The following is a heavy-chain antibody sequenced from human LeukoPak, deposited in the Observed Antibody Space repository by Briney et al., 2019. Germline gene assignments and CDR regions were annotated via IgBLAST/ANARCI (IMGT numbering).Heavy chain of an antibody. V-gene: IGHV3-33*01. CDR2: IWYDGSNK. CDR1: GFTFSSYG. D-gene: IGHD1-26*01. CDR3: ARDMGSGSPGPLDY. J-gene: IGHJ4*02. Sequence: GRSLRLSCAASGFTFSSYGMHWVRQAPGKGLEWVAVIWYDGSNKYYAGSVKGRFTISRDNSKNTLYLQMNSLRAEDTAVYYCARDMGSGSPGPLDYWGQGTLVTVSS.